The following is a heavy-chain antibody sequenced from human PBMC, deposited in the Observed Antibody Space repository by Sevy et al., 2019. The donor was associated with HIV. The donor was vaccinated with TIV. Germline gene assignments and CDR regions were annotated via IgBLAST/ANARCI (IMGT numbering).Heavy chain of an antibody. CDR3: AKQGGYSYGSGYGMDV. CDR2: IIPIFGTA. V-gene: IGHV1-69*13. Sequence: ASVKVSCKASGGTFSSYAISWVRQAPGQGLEWMGGIIPIFGTANYAQKFQGRVTITADGSTSTAYMELSSLRSEDTAVYYCAKQGGYSYGSGYGMDVWGQGTTVTVSS. D-gene: IGHD5-18*01. J-gene: IGHJ6*02. CDR1: GGTFSSYA.